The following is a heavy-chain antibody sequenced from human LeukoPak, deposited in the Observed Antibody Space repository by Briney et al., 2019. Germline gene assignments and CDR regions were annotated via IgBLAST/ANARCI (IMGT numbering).Heavy chain of an antibody. J-gene: IGHJ4*02. Sequence: SETLSLTCVVYGGSFSGYHWSWIRQPPGKGLEWIGEINHSGYTNYNPSVQSRVTISVDTSKTQLSLKLTSVTAADTAVYYCARTTLRRDGYNLWGQGTLVTVSS. CDR2: INHSGYT. D-gene: IGHD5-24*01. CDR3: ARTTLRRDGYNL. CDR1: GGSFSGYH. V-gene: IGHV4-34*01.